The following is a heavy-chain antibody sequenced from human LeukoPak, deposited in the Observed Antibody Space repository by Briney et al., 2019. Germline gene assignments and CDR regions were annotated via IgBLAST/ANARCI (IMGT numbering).Heavy chain of an antibody. J-gene: IGHJ3*02. CDR3: ARDGTYYYDSSGYYRLSAFDI. CDR2: IYHSGST. V-gene: IGHV4-59*12. Sequence: SETLSLTCTVSGGSISSYYWSWIRQPPGKGLEWIGYIYHSGSTYYNPSLKSRVTISVDRSKNQFSLKLSSVTAADTAVYYCARDGTYYYDSSGYYRLSAFDIWGQGTMVTVSS. CDR1: GGSISSYY. D-gene: IGHD3-22*01.